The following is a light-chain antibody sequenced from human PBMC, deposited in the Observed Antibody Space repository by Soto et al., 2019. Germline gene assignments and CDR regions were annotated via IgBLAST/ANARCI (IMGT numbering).Light chain of an antibody. CDR2: SSD. CDR1: SSNIGRNT. Sequence: QSVLTQPPSASGTPGQRVTISCSGSSSNIGRNTVKWYRQLPGTAPKLLIGSSDQRPSGVPDRFSGSQSGTSASLVISGLQSEDEADYTCAAWDDSLNAWAFGGGTKLTVL. J-gene: IGLJ3*02. V-gene: IGLV1-44*01. CDR3: AAWDDSLNAWA.